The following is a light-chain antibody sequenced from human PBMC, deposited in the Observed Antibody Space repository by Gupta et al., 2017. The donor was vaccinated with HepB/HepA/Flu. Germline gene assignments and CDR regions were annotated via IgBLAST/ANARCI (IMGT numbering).Light chain of an antibody. CDR2: RSS. CDR3: QKYGNGYPS. Sequence: EVEMTQSPATLSVSPGEGATLSCRASQSIGVNLAWYQYKPGQAPRLLIYRSSTRATDIPGRFSGGGSGTEFALTISGLQAEDSAVYFCQKYGNGYPSFGQGTXVEIK. CDR1: QSIGVN. V-gene: IGKV3D-15*01. J-gene: IGKJ1*01.